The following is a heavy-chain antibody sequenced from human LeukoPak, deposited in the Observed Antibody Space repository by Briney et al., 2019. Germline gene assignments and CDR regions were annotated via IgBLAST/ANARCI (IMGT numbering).Heavy chain of an antibody. CDR1: GFTFSSYA. CDR2: ISYDGSNK. D-gene: IGHD3-22*01. J-gene: IGHJ4*02. V-gene: IGHV3-30-3*01. CDR3: ARAGRRYYDSSGYTDY. Sequence: GGSLRLSCAASGFTFSSYAMHWVRQAPGKGLEWVAVISYDGSNKYYADSVKGRFTISRDNSKNTLYLQMNSLRAEDTAVYYCARAGRRYYDSSGYTDYWGQGTLVTVPS.